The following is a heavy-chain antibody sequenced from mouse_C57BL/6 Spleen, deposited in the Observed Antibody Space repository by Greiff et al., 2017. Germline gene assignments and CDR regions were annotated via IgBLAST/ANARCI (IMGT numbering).Heavy chain of an antibody. V-gene: IGHV1-61*01. CDR1: GYTFTSYW. CDR2: IYPSDSET. CDR3: ARSPNYYCSSSWFAY. J-gene: IGHJ3*01. D-gene: IGHD1-1*01. Sequence: QVQLQQPGAELVRPGYSVKLSCKASGYTFTSYWMAWVKQRPGHGLEWIGNIYPSDSETPYNQKFKDKATLTVHKSSSTAYMQLSSLTAEDSAVYYCARSPNYYCSSSWFAYGGQGTLVTVSA.